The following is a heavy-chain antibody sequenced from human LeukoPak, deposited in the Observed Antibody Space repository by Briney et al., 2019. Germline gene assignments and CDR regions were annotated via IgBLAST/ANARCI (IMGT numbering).Heavy chain of an antibody. CDR1: GYTFTSYG. Sequence: GASVKVSCKASGYTFTSYGISWVRQAPGQGLEWMGWISAYNGNINYAQKLQGRVTMTTDTSTSTAYMELRSLRSDDTAVYYCARDCSSTSCYEFDYWGQGTLVTVSS. J-gene: IGHJ4*02. D-gene: IGHD2-2*01. CDR2: ISAYNGNI. CDR3: ARDCSSTSCYEFDY. V-gene: IGHV1-18*01.